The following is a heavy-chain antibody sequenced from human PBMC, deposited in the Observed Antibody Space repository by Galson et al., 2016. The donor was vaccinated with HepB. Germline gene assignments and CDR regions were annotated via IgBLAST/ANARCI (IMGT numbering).Heavy chain of an antibody. CDR2: ISFDGSNK. Sequence: SLRLSCAASGFTFSTYGMDWVRQAPGKGLEWVAVISFDGSNKYYADSVKGRFTISRDNSKNTLFLQMNSLRAEDTAVYYCARDRAMLTGFDYWGQGTLVTVSS. D-gene: IGHD5-18*01. CDR1: GFTFSTYG. CDR3: ARDRAMLTGFDY. J-gene: IGHJ4*02. V-gene: IGHV3-30*03.